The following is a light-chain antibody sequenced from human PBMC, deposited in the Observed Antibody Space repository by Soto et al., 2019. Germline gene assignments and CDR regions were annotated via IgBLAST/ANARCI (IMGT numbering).Light chain of an antibody. Sequence: DIQMTQSPSSLSASVGDRVTFTCRASQNIRTYLNWYQQKPGKVPDLLIYSASGLRSGVPSRFSGSGSGTDFTLSISGLQSEDFGMYYCQRYASWPPDTSGQGTRLDIK. CDR2: SAS. CDR1: QNIRTY. J-gene: IGKJ5*01. CDR3: QRYASWPPDT. V-gene: IGKV1-39*02.